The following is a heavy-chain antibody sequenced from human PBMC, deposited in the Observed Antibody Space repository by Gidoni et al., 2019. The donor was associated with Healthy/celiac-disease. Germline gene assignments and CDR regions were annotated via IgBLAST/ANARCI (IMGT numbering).Heavy chain of an antibody. CDR3: ASGGVNWGNWFDP. D-gene: IGHD7-27*01. CDR2: IYHSGST. Sequence: QLQLQESGSGLVKPSQTLSPTCAVSGGPISSGGYSWSWIRQPPGKGLEWLGYIYHSGSTYYNPSLKSRVTISVDRSKNQFSLKLSSVTAADTAVYYCASGGVNWGNWFDPWGQGTLVTVSS. CDR1: GGPISSGGYS. V-gene: IGHV4-30-2*01. J-gene: IGHJ5*02.